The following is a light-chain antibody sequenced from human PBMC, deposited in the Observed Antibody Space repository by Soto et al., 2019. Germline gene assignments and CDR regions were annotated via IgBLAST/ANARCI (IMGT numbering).Light chain of an antibody. CDR3: SSYTSSSTPV. CDR1: SSDVGDYNY. J-gene: IGLJ2*01. CDR2: DVT. V-gene: IGLV2-14*01. Sequence: QSVLTQPASVSGSPGQSITISCTGTSSDVGDYNYVSWYQLHPGKAPKLMIYDVTNRPSGVSNRFSGSKSGNTSSRTISGLQADDEADYYCSSYTSSSTPVFGGGTKLTVL.